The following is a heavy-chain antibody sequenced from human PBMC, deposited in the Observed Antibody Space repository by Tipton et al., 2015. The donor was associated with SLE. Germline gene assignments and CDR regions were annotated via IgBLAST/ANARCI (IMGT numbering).Heavy chain of an antibody. J-gene: IGHJ4*02. CDR2: VYYSGST. CDR1: GGSFSGYY. CDR3: ARGPPGSLDY. Sequence: LRLSCAVYGGSFSGYYWSWIRQPPGKGLEWIGYVYYSGSTNYNPSLKSRVTISVDTSKNQFSLKLNSVTAADTAVYFCARGPPGSLDYWGQGTLVTVSS. V-gene: IGHV4-34*11.